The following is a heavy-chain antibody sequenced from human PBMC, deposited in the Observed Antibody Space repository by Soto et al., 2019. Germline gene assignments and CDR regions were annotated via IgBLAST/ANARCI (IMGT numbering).Heavy chain of an antibody. CDR3: AKEGYCSGGSCFLIYGMDV. CDR1: GFTFSSYA. CDR2: ISGSGGST. D-gene: IGHD2-15*01. J-gene: IGHJ6*02. V-gene: IGHV3-23*01. Sequence: EVQLLESGGGLVQPGGSLRLSCAASGFTFSSYAMSWVRQAPGKGLEWVSAISGSGGSTYYADSVKGRFTISRDNSKNTLYLQMNSLRAEDTAVYYCAKEGYCSGGSCFLIYGMDVWGQGTTVTVSS.